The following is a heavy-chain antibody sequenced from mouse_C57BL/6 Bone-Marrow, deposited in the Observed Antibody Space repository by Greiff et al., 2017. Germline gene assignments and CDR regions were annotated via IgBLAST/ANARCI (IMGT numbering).Heavy chain of an antibody. V-gene: IGHV1-62-2*01. Sequence: VQLQQSGAELVKPGASVKLSCKASGYTFTEYTIHWVKQRSGQGLEWIGWFYPGSGSIKYNEKFKDKATLTADKSSSTVYMELSRLTSEDSAVYCCARHEEGGGYYVYAMDYWGQGTSVTVSS. D-gene: IGHD2-3*01. CDR2: FYPGSGSI. J-gene: IGHJ4*01. CDR1: GYTFTEYT. CDR3: ARHEEGGGYYVYAMDY.